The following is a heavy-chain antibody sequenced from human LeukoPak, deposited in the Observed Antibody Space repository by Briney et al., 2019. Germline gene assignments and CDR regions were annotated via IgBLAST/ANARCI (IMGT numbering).Heavy chain of an antibody. CDR3: AKFHSPGRVTHFYWYFDL. D-gene: IGHD2-21*02. Sequence: GGSLRLSCLASGFTFRSYAMNWVRQAPGKGLEWVSTISGSGGSTYYADSVKGRFTLSRDNSKNTLFLQVNSLRADDAAVYYCAKFHSPGRVTHFYWYFDLWGRGTLVTVSS. J-gene: IGHJ2*01. CDR2: ISGSGGST. V-gene: IGHV3-23*01. CDR1: GFTFRSYA.